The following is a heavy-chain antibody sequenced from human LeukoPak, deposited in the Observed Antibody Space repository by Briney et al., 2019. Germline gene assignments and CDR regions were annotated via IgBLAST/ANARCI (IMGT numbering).Heavy chain of an antibody. D-gene: IGHD2-2*01. V-gene: IGHV1-18*01. CDR1: GYAFTNYA. J-gene: IGHJ4*02. CDR3: ARGYCSSATCRHFDH. Sequence: GASVKVSCKASGYAFTNYAISWVRQAPGQGLEWMGWISVYNGNTNYAQKLQGRVTMTADTSTTTAYMELRSLRSDDTAVYYCARGYCSSATCRHFDHWGQGALVTVSS. CDR2: ISVYNGNT.